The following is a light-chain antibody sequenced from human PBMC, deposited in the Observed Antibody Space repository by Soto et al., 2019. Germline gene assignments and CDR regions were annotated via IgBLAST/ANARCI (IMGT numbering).Light chain of an antibody. CDR3: QQYGSSPIT. CDR1: QSVSSYT. J-gene: IGKJ5*01. Sequence: EIVLTQSPGTLSLSPGERATLSCRASQSVSSYTLAWYQQKPGQPPRLLISGASSRATGIPDRFSGSGSGTDFTLTISRLEPEDFALYHCQQYGSSPITFGQGTRLEIK. V-gene: IGKV3-20*01. CDR2: GAS.